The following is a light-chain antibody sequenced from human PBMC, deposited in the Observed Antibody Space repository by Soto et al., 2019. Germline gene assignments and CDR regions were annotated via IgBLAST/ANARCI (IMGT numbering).Light chain of an antibody. CDR2: DAS. V-gene: IGKV1-39*01. J-gene: IGKJ4*01. CDR1: QTISTF. Sequence: DIQMTQSPSSLSASVGGRVTITCRSSQTISTFLHWFQQKPGKAPNLLIYDASSLQSGVPSRFSGSGSGTDFTLTISGLQPEDFGTYYCQQTYSTFVSFGGGTKVDIK. CDR3: QQTYSTFVS.